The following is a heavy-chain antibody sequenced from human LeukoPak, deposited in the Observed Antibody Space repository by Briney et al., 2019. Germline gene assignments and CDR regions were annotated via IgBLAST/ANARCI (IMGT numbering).Heavy chain of an antibody. D-gene: IGHD3-10*01. CDR1: GFTFRTYP. CDR3: AKAPRLAGVPLDY. Sequence: GGSLRLSCAASGFTFRTYPMTWVRQAPGKGLEWVSSISDSGGGTYYADSVKGRFTISRDNFKNTSFLQMNNLRAEDTAIYYCAKAPRLAGVPLDYWGQGTVVTVSS. V-gene: IGHV3-23*01. J-gene: IGHJ4*02. CDR2: ISDSGGGT.